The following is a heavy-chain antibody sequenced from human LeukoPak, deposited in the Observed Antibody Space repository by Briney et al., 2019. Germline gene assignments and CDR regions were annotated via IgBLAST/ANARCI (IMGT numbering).Heavy chain of an antibody. Sequence: PGGSLRLSCAASGFTFSSHWMSWVRQAPGKGLEWVANIKKDGSEKYYVDAVKGRFTISRDNAKNSLYLQMNGLRAEDTAAYYCARGATDTTRWFDPWGQGTLVTVSS. J-gene: IGHJ5*02. D-gene: IGHD1-7*01. CDR1: GFTFSSHW. CDR2: IKKDGSEK. CDR3: ARGATDTTRWFDP. V-gene: IGHV3-7*01.